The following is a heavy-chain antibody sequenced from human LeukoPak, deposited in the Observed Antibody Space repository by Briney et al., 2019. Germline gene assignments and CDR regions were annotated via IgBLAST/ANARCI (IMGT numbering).Heavy chain of an antibody. CDR2: ISGSGGST. CDR1: GFTFSSYA. Sequence: PGGSLRLSCADSGFTFSSYAMSWVRQAPGKGLEWVSAISGSGGSTYYADSVKGRFTISRDNSKNTLYLQMNSPRAEDTAVYYCAKGGYDFWSGLFMWGQGTLVTVSS. V-gene: IGHV3-23*01. CDR3: AKGGYDFWSGLFM. D-gene: IGHD3-3*01. J-gene: IGHJ4*02.